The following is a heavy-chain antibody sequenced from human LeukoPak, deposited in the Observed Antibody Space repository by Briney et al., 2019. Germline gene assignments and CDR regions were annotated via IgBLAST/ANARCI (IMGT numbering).Heavy chain of an antibody. CDR2: ISSSSSTI. D-gene: IGHD4-17*01. J-gene: IGHJ4*02. CDR3: ARVGVDYGDYVAY. CDR1: GFTFSSYS. Sequence: GGSLRLSCAASGFTFSSYSMNWVRQAPGKGLEWVSYISSSSSTIYYADSVRGRFTISRDNAKNSLYLQMNSLRAEDTAVYYCARVGVDYGDYVAYWGQGTLVTVSS. V-gene: IGHV3-48*01.